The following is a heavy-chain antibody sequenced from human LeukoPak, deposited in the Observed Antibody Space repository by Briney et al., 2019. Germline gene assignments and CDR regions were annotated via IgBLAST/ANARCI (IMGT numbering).Heavy chain of an antibody. CDR3: AKDEEYYYGSGGY. CDR1: GFTFGSYA. V-gene: IGHV3-23*01. J-gene: IGHJ4*02. D-gene: IGHD3-10*01. CDR2: ISGSGGST. Sequence: PGGSLRLSCAASGFTFGSYAMSWVRQAPGKGLEWVSAISGSGGSTYYADSVKGRFTISRDNSKNTLYLQMNSLRAEDTAVYYCAKDEEYYYGSGGYWGQGTLVTVSS.